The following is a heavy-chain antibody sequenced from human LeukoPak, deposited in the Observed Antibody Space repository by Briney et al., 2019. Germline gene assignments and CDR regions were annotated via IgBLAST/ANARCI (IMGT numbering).Heavy chain of an antibody. CDR3: AKDRGGGSGSDYSSSYYYFDY. CDR2: ISWNSGGI. D-gene: IGHD5-12*01. J-gene: IGHJ4*02. CDR1: GFSFDDYA. V-gene: IGHV3-9*01. Sequence: SGGSLRLSCAASGFSFDDYAMHWVRQAPGKGLEWVSGISWNSGGILYADSVKGRFAISRDNAKKTVYLQMNSLKTEDTAFYYCAKDRGGGSGSDYSSSYYYFDYWGQGTLVAVSS.